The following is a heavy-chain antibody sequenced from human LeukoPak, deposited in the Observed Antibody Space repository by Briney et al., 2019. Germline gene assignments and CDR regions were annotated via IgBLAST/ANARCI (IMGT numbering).Heavy chain of an antibody. V-gene: IGHV4-39*01. CDR3: ARHNFRNGYNRPFDY. D-gene: IGHD5-24*01. J-gene: IGHJ4*02. CDR2: IFHSGTT. CDR1: GGSISSSDYY. Sequence: SETLYLTCTVSGGSISSSDYYWGWIRQPPGKGLEWIGNIFHSGTTYYDPSLKSRVIISVDTSKNQFSLKLSSVTAADTALYYCARHNFRNGYNRPFDYWGQGTLVTVSS.